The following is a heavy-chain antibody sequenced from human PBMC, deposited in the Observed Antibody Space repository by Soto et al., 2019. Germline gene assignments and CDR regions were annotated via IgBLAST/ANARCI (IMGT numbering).Heavy chain of an antibody. V-gene: IGHV3-53*01. CDR3: HGYGY. CDR2: IYSGGST. Sequence: EVQVVESGGGLIQPGGSLRLSCEVSGFSVTANYMSWVRQAPGKGLEWVSVIYSGGSTYYIDSVKGRFSISRDISKNTRDLQMNSLRAEDTAVYYCHGYGYWGQGTLVTVSS. D-gene: IGHD5-12*01. CDR1: GFSVTANY. J-gene: IGHJ4*02.